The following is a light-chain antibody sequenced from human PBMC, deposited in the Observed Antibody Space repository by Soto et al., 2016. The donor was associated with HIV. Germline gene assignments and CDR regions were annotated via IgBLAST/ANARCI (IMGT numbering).Light chain of an antibody. J-gene: IGLJ3*02. V-gene: IGLV3-21*03. CDR2: DDS. CDR1: NIGSKS. Sequence: SYELTQPPSVSVAPGKTATITCGGNNIGSKSVHWYQQKPGQAPVLVVYDDSDRRSGIPERFSGSNSGNTATLTISRVEAGDEADYFCQVWDRSRDHPNWVFGGGTKLTIL. CDR3: QVWDRSRDHPNWV.